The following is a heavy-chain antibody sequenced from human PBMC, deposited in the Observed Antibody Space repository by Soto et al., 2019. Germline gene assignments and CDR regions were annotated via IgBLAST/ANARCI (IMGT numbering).Heavy chain of an antibody. CDR2: IYYSGST. CDR1: GGSISSGGYY. V-gene: IGHV4-31*03. CDR3: ARDLPATGNHDAFDI. D-gene: IGHD2-2*01. Sequence: SETLSLTCTVSGGSISSGGYYWSWIRQHPGKGLEWIGYIYYSGSTYYNPSLKSRVTISVDTSKNQFSLKLSSVTAADTAVYYCARDLPATGNHDAFDIWGQGTMVTVSS. J-gene: IGHJ3*02.